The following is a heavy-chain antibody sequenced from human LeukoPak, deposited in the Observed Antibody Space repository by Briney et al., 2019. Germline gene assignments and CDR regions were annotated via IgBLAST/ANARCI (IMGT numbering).Heavy chain of an antibody. V-gene: IGHV3-30-3*01. D-gene: IGHD4-17*01. CDR2: ISYDGSNK. CDR1: GFTFSSYA. CDR3: ARDYGDYAGYFDY. Sequence: GGSLRLFCAASGFTFSSYAMHWVRQAPGKGLEWVAVISYDGSNKYYADSVKGRFTISRDNSKNTLYLQMNSLRAEDTAVYYCARDYGDYAGYFDYWGQGTLVTVSS. J-gene: IGHJ4*02.